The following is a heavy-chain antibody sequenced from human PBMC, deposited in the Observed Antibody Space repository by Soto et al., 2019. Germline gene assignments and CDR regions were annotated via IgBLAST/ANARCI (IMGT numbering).Heavy chain of an antibody. V-gene: IGHV4-30-4*01. CDR3: ARSPRSSPYFDY. D-gene: IGHD6-13*01. CDR1: GVPISTDDYY. J-gene: IGHJ4*02. Sequence: SETLSLTCTVSGVPISTDDYYWTWIRQPPGKGLEWIGYIYYSGSTYYNWSLKSRVTISIDTSKNQFSLNLSSVTAADTAFYFCARSPRSSPYFDYWGQGALVTVSS. CDR2: IYYSGST.